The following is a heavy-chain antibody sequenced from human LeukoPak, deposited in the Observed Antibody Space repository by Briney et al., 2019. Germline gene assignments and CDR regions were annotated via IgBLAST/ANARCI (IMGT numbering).Heavy chain of an antibody. CDR1: GFTVSSNY. Sequence: PGGSLRPSCAASGFTVSSNYMSWVRQAPGKGLEWVSIIYGGDNTYYAHSVKLRFTISRDNSKNTLYLQMNSLRAEDTAVYYCARGKGSSSPYYFDYWGQGTMLTVSS. J-gene: IGHJ4*02. CDR2: IYGGDNT. CDR3: ARGKGSSSPYYFDY. V-gene: IGHV3-66*01. D-gene: IGHD6-6*01.